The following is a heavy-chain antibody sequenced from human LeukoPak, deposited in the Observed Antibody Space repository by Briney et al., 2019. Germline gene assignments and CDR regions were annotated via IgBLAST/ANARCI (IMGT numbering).Heavy chain of an antibody. J-gene: IGHJ3*02. CDR1: GGSFSGYY. CDR2: INHSGST. CDR3: ARVRGLYYYDSSGHRPTTFDI. Sequence: SETLSLTCAVYGGSFSGYYWSWIRQPPGKGLEWIGEINHSGSTNYNPSLKSRVTISVDTSKNQFSLKLSSVTAADTAVYYCARVRGLYYYDSSGHRPTTFDIWGQGTMVTVSS. V-gene: IGHV4-34*01. D-gene: IGHD3-22*01.